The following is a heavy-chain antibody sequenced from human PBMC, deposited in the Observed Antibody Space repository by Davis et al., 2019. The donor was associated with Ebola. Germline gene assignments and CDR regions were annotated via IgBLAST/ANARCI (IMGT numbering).Heavy chain of an antibody. V-gene: IGHV3-11*01. CDR3: AKFDCSGGSCYSFDY. CDR1: GFTFSDYY. CDR2: ISSSGSTI. Sequence: GESLKISCAASGFTFSDYYMSWIRQAPGKGLEWVSYISSSGSTISYADSVKGRFTISRDNAKNSLYLQRNSLRAEDTAVYYCAKFDCSGGSCYSFDYWGQGTLVTVSS. J-gene: IGHJ4*02. D-gene: IGHD2-15*01.